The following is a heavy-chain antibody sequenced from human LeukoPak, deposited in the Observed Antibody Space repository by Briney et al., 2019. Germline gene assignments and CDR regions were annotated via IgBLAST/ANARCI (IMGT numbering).Heavy chain of an antibody. CDR3: ARYLSGYDYFDY. J-gene: IGHJ4*02. CDR2: INSNSGGP. CDR1: GYTFTGYY. Sequence: GASVKVSCKASGYTFTGYYMHWVRQAPGQGLEWMGWINSNSGGPKYAQKFQGRVTMTRDTSISTVYMELNTLISGDTAIYYCARYLSGYDYFDYWGQGTLVTVSS. V-gene: IGHV1-2*02. D-gene: IGHD5-12*01.